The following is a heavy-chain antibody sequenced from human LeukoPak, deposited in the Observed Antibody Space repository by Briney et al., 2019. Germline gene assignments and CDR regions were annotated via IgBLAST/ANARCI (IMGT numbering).Heavy chain of an antibody. Sequence: AWVKVSCKASGGTFISYVSSWVRQAPGQGLEWMGGIIPIYGRANYAQKFEGRVTITADKYTGTAYMELSSLRSEDTALYYFSRKVDAFDIWGQGTMVTVSS. CDR1: GGTFISYV. CDR3: SRKVDAFDI. CDR2: IIPIYGRA. J-gene: IGHJ3*02. V-gene: IGHV1-69*06.